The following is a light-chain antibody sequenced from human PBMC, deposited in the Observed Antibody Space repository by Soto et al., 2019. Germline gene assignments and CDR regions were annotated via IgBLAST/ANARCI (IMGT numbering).Light chain of an antibody. Sequence: EIVMTQSPATLSVSPGETATLSCRASQSVAGNLAWYQQKPGQPPRRLIYGVSTRATGVPARFSGSGSETDFSLTISSLQIEDFALYYCQQSNNWPPLTFGGGTKVEIK. CDR1: QSVAGN. J-gene: IGKJ4*01. CDR3: QQSNNWPPLT. CDR2: GVS. V-gene: IGKV3-15*01.